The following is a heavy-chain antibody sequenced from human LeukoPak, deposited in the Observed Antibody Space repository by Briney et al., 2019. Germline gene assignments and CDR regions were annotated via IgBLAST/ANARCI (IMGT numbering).Heavy chain of an antibody. Sequence: GGSLRLSCAASGFTFSSYSMNWVRQAPGKGLEWVSSISSSSSYIYYADSVKGRFTISRDNAKNSLYLQMNSLRAEDTAVYYCARGWGGEDWFDPWGQGTLVTVSS. V-gene: IGHV3-21*04. CDR2: ISSSSSYI. D-gene: IGHD3-16*01. CDR1: GFTFSSYS. J-gene: IGHJ5*02. CDR3: ARGWGGEDWFDP.